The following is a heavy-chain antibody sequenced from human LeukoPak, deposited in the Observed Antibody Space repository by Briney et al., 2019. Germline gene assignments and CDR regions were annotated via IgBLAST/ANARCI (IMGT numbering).Heavy chain of an antibody. CDR2: ISWNSGSI. D-gene: IGHD3-9*01. CDR1: GFTFDDYA. Sequence: PGGSLRLSCAASGFTFDDYAMPWVRQAPGKGLEWVSGISWNSGSIVYADSVKGRFTISRDNAKNSLYLQMNSLRAEDTALYYCAKDRQGTDWLTGEFDYWGQGTLVTVSS. V-gene: IGHV3-9*01. J-gene: IGHJ4*02. CDR3: AKDRQGTDWLTGEFDY.